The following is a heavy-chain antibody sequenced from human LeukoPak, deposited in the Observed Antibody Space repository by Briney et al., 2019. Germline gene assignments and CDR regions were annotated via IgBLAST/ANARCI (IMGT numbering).Heavy chain of an antibody. J-gene: IGHJ6*03. Sequence: PSETLSLTCSVSGDSISDYNYFWGWIRQPPGKGLVWIGTIYYSGTTYYNPSFKSRVTLSVDRSKNQYSLSLSSVTAADTAVYYCARLRPVGIVFFRGSYSSYYMDVWGKGTTVTVS. CDR3: ARLRPVGIVFFRGSYSSYYMDV. V-gene: IGHV4-39*01. CDR1: GDSISDYNYF. D-gene: IGHD2-21*01. CDR2: IYYSGTT.